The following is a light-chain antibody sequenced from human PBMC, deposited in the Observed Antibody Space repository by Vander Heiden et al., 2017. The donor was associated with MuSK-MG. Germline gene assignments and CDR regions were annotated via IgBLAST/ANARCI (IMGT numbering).Light chain of an antibody. J-gene: IGLJ2*01. CDR3: ATMDYNLDCLL. Sequence: QSVLTQPPSASGTPGQRVTISCSGSSSNIGSNTVNWYQQLPGTAPKLLIYSYNPPPSGVPGRFSGSKSGPSASLAIRGPPSEDEADYYCATMDYNLDCLLLGGGTKLTV. CDR1: SSNIGSNT. V-gene: IGLV1-44*01. CDR2: SYN.